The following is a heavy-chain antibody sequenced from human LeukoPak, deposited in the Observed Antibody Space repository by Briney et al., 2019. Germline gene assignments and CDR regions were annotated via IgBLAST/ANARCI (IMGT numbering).Heavy chain of an antibody. V-gene: IGHV4-34*01. CDR3: ARGQQGSGGYCYYYGMDV. D-gene: IGHD1-26*01. J-gene: IGHJ6*02. Sequence: SETLSLTCAVYGGSFSGYYWSWIRQPPGKGLEWIGEINHSGSTNYNPSLKSRVTISVDTSKNQFSLKLSSVTAADTAVYYCARGQQGSGGYCYYYGMDVWGQGTTVTVSS. CDR1: GGSFSGYY. CDR2: INHSGST.